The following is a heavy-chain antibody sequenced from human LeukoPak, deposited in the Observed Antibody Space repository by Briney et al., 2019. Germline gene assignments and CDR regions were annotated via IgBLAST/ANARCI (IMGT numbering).Heavy chain of an antibody. Sequence: PGRSLRLSCAASGFSLSKVWMSWVRQAPGQGLEWVGHIKTKTDGGTTEYVAPVRGRFTISRDDSGDTLYLQMNSLKIEDTAVYYCTTVDYGDLTPAASSDYWGQGTLVTVSS. CDR2: IKTKTDGGTT. J-gene: IGHJ4*02. CDR3: TTVDYGDLTPAASSDY. D-gene: IGHD4-17*01. CDR1: GFSLSKVW. V-gene: IGHV3-15*01.